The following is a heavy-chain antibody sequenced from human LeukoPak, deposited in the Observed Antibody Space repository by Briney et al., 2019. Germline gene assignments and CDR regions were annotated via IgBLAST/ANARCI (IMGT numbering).Heavy chain of an antibody. CDR1: GYTFTSYY. CDR2: INTNSGNP. CDR3: AAGNWFDP. J-gene: IGHJ5*02. V-gene: IGHV7-4-1*02. D-gene: IGHD1-26*01. Sequence: ASVKVSCKASGYTFTSYYMHWVRQAPGQGLEWMGWINTNSGNPTYAQGFTGRFVFSLDTSVSTAYLQISNLKTEDTAVYYCAAGNWFDPWGQGTLVTVSS.